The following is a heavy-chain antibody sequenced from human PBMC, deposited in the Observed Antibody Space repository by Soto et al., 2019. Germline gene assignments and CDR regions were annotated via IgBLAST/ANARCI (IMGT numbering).Heavy chain of an antibody. CDR2: INAGNGNT. CDR1: GYTFTSYA. D-gene: IGHD6-19*01. CDR3: ARVSGWYFLDY. J-gene: IGHJ4*02. Sequence: QVQLVQSGAEEKKPGASVKVSCKASGYTFTSYAMHWVRQAPGQRLEWMGWINAGNGNTKYSQKFQGRVTITRDTSASTVYMELISLRSEDTAVYYCARVSGWYFLDYWGQGTLVTVSS. V-gene: IGHV1-3*05.